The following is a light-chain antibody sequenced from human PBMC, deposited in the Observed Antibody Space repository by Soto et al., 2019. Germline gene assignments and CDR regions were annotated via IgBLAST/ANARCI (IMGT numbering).Light chain of an antibody. CDR2: DAS. CDR1: QSISGY. Sequence: EFVLTQSPATLSLSPGERATLSCRASQSISGYLAWYQQKPGQAPRLLIYDASNRATGIPARFSGSGSGTDFTLTISSLEPEDFAVYYCQQRSNWRLTFGGGTKVDIK. CDR3: QQRSNWRLT. V-gene: IGKV3-11*01. J-gene: IGKJ4*01.